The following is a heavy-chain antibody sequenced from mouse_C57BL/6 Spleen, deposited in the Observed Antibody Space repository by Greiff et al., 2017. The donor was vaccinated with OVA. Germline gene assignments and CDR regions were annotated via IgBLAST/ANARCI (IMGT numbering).Heavy chain of an antibody. CDR2: ISYSGST. Sequence: EVQLQQSGPGMVKPSQSLSLTCTVTGYSITSGYDWHWIRHFPGNKLEWMGYISYSGSTNYNPSLKSRISITHDTSRNHFFLKLNSVTTEDTATYYCARAGGNYHFDYWGQGTTLTVSS. V-gene: IGHV3-1*01. D-gene: IGHD2-1*01. CDR1: GYSITSGYD. J-gene: IGHJ2*01. CDR3: ARAGGNYHFDY.